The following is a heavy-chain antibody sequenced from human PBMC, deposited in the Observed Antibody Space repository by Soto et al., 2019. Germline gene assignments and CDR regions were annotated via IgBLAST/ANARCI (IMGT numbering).Heavy chain of an antibody. CDR2: ISYDGSNK. J-gene: IGHJ4*02. CDR3: AGHWAAAGKEFDY. Sequence: QPGGSLRLSCGASGFTFSSYAMHWVRQAPGKGLEWVAVISYDGSNKNYADSVKGRFTISRDNFKNTLYLQMNSLRAEDTAVYYCAGHWAAAGKEFDYWGQGTLVTVSS. D-gene: IGHD6-13*01. CDR1: GFTFSSYA. V-gene: IGHV3-30-3*01.